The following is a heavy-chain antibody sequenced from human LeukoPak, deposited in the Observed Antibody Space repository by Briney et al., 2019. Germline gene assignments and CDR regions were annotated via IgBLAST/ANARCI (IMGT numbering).Heavy chain of an antibody. CDR3: TRGKRVSELPKEAFDI. V-gene: IGHV3-49*04. CDR1: GFTFGDYA. Sequence: GGSLRLSCTASGFTFGDYAMSWVRQAPGKGLEWVGFIRSKAYGGTTEYAASVKGRFTISRDDSKSIAYLQMNSLKTEDTAVYYCTRGKRVSELPKEAFDIWGQGTMITVSS. J-gene: IGHJ3*02. CDR2: IRSKAYGGTT. D-gene: IGHD2-15*01.